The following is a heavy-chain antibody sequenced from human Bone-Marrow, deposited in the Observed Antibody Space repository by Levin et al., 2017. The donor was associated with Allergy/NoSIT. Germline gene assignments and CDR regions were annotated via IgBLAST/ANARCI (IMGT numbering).Heavy chain of an antibody. Sequence: GESLKISCAATGFTFSSYAMAWVRQSPGRGLEWVAGITGGGHDTDYAESVRGRFTISRDNSKNTLYLQMNNLRTEDTAVYYGAKLAVILVIPSAFDPWGQGTLVTVSS. D-gene: IGHD2-21*01. CDR3: AKLAVILVIPSAFDP. CDR2: ITGGGHDT. V-gene: IGHV3-23*01. J-gene: IGHJ5*02. CDR1: GFTFSSYA.